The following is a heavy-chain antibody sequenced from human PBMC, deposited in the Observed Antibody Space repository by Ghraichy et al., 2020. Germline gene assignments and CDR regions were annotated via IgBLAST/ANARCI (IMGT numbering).Heavy chain of an antibody. CDR1: GFTFSSYA. D-gene: IGHD3-22*01. Sequence: GGSLRLSCAASGFTFSSYAMSWVRQAPGKGLEWVSAISGSGGSTYYADSVKGRFTISRDNSKNTLYLQMNSLRAEDTAVYYCAKGSGYDSSGYWGPDAFDIWGQGTMVTVSS. V-gene: IGHV3-23*01. CDR3: AKGSGYDSSGYWGPDAFDI. J-gene: IGHJ3*02. CDR2: ISGSGGST.